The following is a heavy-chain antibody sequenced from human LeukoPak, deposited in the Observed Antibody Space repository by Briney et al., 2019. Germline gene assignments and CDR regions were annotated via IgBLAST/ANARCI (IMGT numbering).Heavy chain of an antibody. D-gene: IGHD1-26*01. J-gene: IGHJ6*03. CDR2: ISSSSSYI. CDR1: GFTFSSYS. V-gene: IGHV3-21*01. Sequence: GGSLRLSCAASGFTFSSYSMNWVRQAPGKGLEWVSSISSSSSYIYYADSVKGRFTIFRDNAKNSLYLQMNSLRAEDTAVYYCARGLLVGATTDYYYYYMDVWGKGTTVTVSS. CDR3: ARGLLVGATTDYYYYYMDV.